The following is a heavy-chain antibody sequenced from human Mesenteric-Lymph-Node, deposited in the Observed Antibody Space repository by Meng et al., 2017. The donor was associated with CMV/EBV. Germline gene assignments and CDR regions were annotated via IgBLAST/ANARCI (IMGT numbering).Heavy chain of an antibody. Sequence: QVHLHHWVDGLLEPSGTLSGTCAVYGGSFSGYYWNLIRKSSEKGLEWIGEINHSGSTTYNPSFTSRIIISVDTSPNQISLNMSSVTAADTAVYYCARGSSYDILTGYFDYWGQGALVTVSS. V-gene: IGHV4-34*01. CDR1: GGSFSGYY. CDR3: ARGSSYDILTGYFDY. D-gene: IGHD3-9*01. CDR2: INHSGST. J-gene: IGHJ4*02.